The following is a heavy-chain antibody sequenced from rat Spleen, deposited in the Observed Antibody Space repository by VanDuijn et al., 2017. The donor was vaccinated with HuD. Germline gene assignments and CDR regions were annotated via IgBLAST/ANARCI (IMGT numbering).Heavy chain of an antibody. V-gene: IGHV5-46*01. CDR1: GFTFSAFP. CDR2: IRPSGGIT. CDR3: TRDRTYYGYTLDY. D-gene: IGHD1-9*01. J-gene: IGHJ2*01. Sequence: EVQLVESGGGLVQPGRSMKLSCVASGFTFSAFPMAWVRQAPTKGLEWVATIRPSGGITYYRDSVKGRFTISSDSAKSTLYLQMNSLTSEDTATYYCTRDRTYYGYTLDYWGQGVMVTVSS.